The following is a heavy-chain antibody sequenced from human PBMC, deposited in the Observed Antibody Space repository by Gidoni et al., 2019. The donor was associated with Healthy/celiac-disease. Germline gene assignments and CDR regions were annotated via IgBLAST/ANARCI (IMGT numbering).Heavy chain of an antibody. V-gene: IGHV3-30*03. CDR1: GFTFSSYG. J-gene: IGHJ4*02. CDR3: ARGRIAARSAFHY. Sequence: QVQLVESGGGVVQPGRSLRLSCAASGFTFSSYGMHWVRQAPGKGLEWVAVISYDGSNKYYADSVKGRFTISRDNSKNTLYLQMNSLRAEDTAVYYCARGRIAARSAFHYWGQGTLVTVSS. CDR2: ISYDGSNK. D-gene: IGHD6-6*01.